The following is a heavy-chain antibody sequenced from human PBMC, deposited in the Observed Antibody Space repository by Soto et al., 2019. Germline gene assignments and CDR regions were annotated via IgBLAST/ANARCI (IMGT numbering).Heavy chain of an antibody. J-gene: IGHJ6*02. D-gene: IGHD3-10*01. V-gene: IGHV3-30*18. Sequence: GGSLRLSCAASGFTFSSYGMHWVRQAPGKGLEWVAVISYDGSNKYYADSVKGRFTISRVNSKNTLYLQMNSLRAEDTAVYYCAKDPCVLLWFGPTENCGMDVWGQGTTVTVSS. CDR2: ISYDGSNK. CDR3: AKDPCVLLWFGPTENCGMDV. CDR1: GFTFSSYG.